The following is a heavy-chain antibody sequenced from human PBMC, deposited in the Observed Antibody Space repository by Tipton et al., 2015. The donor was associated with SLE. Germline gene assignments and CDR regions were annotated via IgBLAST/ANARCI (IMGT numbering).Heavy chain of an antibody. J-gene: IGHJ3*02. CDR2: IYHSGST. Sequence: TLSLTCAVSGYSISSGYYWGWIRQPPGKGLEWIGSIYHSGSTYYNPSLKSRVTISVDTSKNQFSLKLSSVTAADMAVYYCARDTFRYYGSGSYYDAFDIWGQGTMVTVSS. D-gene: IGHD3-10*01. CDR1: GYSISSGYY. V-gene: IGHV4-38-2*02. CDR3: ARDTFRYYGSGSYYDAFDI.